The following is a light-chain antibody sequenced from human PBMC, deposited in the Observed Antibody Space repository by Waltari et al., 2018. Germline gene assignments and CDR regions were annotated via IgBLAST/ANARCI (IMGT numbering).Light chain of an antibody. V-gene: IGKV3-11*01. J-gene: IGKJ4*01. CDR3: QQRANWPPLT. Sequence: EIFLTQSPATLAFAPGEKATPPCRASQSVSTFLAWYQQKPGQAPRLLIYHASTRATGVPARFSGSGSGTDFTLTISSLEPEDFGVYYCQQRANWPPLTFGGGTKVEI. CDR1: QSVSTF. CDR2: HAS.